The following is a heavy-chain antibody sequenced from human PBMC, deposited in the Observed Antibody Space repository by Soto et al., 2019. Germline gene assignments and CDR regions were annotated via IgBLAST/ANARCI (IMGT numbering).Heavy chain of an antibody. CDR2: ISGSGGST. V-gene: IGHV3-23*01. J-gene: IGHJ5*02. CDR1: GFTFSSYA. Sequence: GGSLRLSXAASGFTFSSYAMSWVRQAPGKGLEWVSAISGSGGSTYYADSVKGRFTISRDNSKNTLYLQMNSLRAEDTAVYYCAKVNPMYYDFWSGPTGFDPWGQGTLVTVSS. CDR3: AKVNPMYYDFWSGPTGFDP. D-gene: IGHD3-3*01.